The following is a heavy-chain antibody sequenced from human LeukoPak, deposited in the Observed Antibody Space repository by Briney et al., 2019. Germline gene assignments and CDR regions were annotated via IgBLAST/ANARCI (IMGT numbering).Heavy chain of an antibody. CDR2: INSDGSSA. J-gene: IGHJ3*02. D-gene: IGHD6-19*01. CDR1: GFTFSSYW. CDR3: ARVRTSGWQTPGDAFDI. Sequence: PGGSLRLSCAASGFTFSSYWMHWVRHAPGKGLVWVSRINSDGSSASYADSVKGRFTISRDNAKNTLYLQMNSLRAEDTAVYYCARVRTSGWQTPGDAFDIWGQGTMVTVSS. V-gene: IGHV3-74*01.